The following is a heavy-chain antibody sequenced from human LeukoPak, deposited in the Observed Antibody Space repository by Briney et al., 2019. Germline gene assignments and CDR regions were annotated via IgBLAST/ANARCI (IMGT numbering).Heavy chain of an antibody. J-gene: IGHJ3*02. CDR2: IYPGDSDT. CDR3: ARLSAGIAVAGTGLRAFDI. CDR1: GYSFSNYW. Sequence: GESLKISCKGSGYSFSNYWIGWVRQMPGKGLEWMGIIYPGDSDTRYSPSFQGQVTISADKSISTAYLQWSSLKASDTAMYYCARLSAGIAVAGTGLRAFDIWGQGTMVTVSS. D-gene: IGHD6-19*01. V-gene: IGHV5-51*01.